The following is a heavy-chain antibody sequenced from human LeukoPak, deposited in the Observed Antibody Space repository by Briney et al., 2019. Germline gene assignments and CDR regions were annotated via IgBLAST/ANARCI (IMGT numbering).Heavy chain of an antibody. J-gene: IGHJ4*02. D-gene: IGHD2-15*01. CDR2: INPNSGGT. V-gene: IGHV1-2*02. CDR1: GYTFTGYY. CDR3: ARGDCSGGSCYATWYVY. Sequence: ASVKVSCKASGYTFTGYYIHWVRQAPGQGLEWMGWINPNSGGTNYAQKFQGRVTMTRDTSISTAYMEMSRLSSDDTAVYYCARGDCSGGSCYATWYVYWGQGTLVTVSS.